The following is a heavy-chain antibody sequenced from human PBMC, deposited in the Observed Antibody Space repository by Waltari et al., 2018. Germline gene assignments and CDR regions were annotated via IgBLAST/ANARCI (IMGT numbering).Heavy chain of an antibody. CDR1: GFTFSSYR. J-gene: IGHJ4*02. CDR3: GKGNIGYYFDD. CDR2: ITSTSNNI. V-gene: IGHV3-21*01. D-gene: IGHD3-10*01. Sequence: EVQLVESGGGLVKPGGSLRLSCAASGFTFSSYRMNWVRQAPGKGLEWVSSITSTSNNIYYADSVKGRFTISRDNAKTSLYLQMNSLRAEDTAVYYCGKGNIGYYFDDWGQGTLVSVSS.